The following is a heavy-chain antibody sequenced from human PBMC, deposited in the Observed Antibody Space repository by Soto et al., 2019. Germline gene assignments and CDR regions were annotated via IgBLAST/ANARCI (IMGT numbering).Heavy chain of an antibody. J-gene: IGHJ6*02. V-gene: IGHV4-59*01. CDR2: IYYSGST. CDR1: GGSISSYY. D-gene: IGHD3-10*01. CDR3: ARILHRDYYGSGSYYGMDV. Sequence: QVQLQESGPGLVKPSETLSLTCTVSGGSISSYYWSWIRQPPGKGLGWIGYIYYSGSTNYNPSLKSRVTLSVDTSKNQFSLKLSSVTAADTAVYYCARILHRDYYGSGSYYGMDVWGQGTTVTVSS.